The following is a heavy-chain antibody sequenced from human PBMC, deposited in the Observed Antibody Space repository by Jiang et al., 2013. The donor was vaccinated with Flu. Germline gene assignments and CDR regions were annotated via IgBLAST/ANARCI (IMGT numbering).Heavy chain of an antibody. D-gene: IGHD2-15*01. J-gene: IGHJ5*02. CDR1: GYSFTSYW. CDR2: IYPGDSDT. V-gene: IGHV5-51*01. Sequence: EVKKPGESLKISCKGSGYSFTSYWIGWVRQMPGKGLEWMGIIYPGDSDTRYSPSFQGQVTISADKSISTAYLQWSSLKASDTAMYYCARRSIAVVVAATQGWFDPWGQGTLVTVSS. CDR3: ARRSIAVVVAATQGWFDP.